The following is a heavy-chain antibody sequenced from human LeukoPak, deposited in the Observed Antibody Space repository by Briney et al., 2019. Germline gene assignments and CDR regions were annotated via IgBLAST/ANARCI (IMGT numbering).Heavy chain of an antibody. CDR3: ARDDGDNAYDY. V-gene: IGHV3-48*01. J-gene: IGHJ4*02. CDR2: ISSTGTSI. Sequence: SYISSTGTSIYYADSVKGRFTISRDNAKNSLYLQMNSLRAEDTAVYYCARDDGDNAYDYWGQGTLVTVSS. D-gene: IGHD4-17*01.